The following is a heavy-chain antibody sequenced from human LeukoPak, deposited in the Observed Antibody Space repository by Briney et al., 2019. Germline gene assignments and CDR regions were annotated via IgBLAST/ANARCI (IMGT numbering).Heavy chain of an antibody. CDR1: GYTFSSNW. CDR3: ARHRLGSYSRNHAFDI. V-gene: IGHV5-51*01. D-gene: IGHD1-26*01. J-gene: IGHJ3*02. CDR2: IYPGDSDT. Sequence: GESLKISRKGSGYTFSSNWIGWVRQMPGKGLEWMGIIYPGDSDTRYSPSSQGQVTISADKSISTAYLQWSSLKASDTAMYYCARHRLGSYSRNHAFDIWGQGTMVTVSS.